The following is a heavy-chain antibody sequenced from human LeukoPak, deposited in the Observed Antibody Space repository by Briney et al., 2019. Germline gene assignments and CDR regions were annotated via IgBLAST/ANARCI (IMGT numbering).Heavy chain of an antibody. D-gene: IGHD3-10*01. CDR1: GFNFSSYW. V-gene: IGHV3-7*01. J-gene: IGHJ6*03. CDR2: IKQDGSEK. CDR3: ARIRFGESYAPKSYYYYYMDV. Sequence: GGSLRLSCAASGFNFSSYWMNWVRQAPGKGLEWVANIKQDGSEKYYVDSVKGRFTISRDNAKNSLYLQMNSLRAEDTAVYYCARIRFGESYAPKSYYYYYMDVWGKGTTVTISS.